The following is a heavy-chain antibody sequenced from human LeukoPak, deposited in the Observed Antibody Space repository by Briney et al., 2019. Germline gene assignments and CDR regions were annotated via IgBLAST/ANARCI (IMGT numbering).Heavy chain of an antibody. CDR3: AKEGFLAARPLDY. Sequence: GGSLRLSCAASGFTFSSYATSWVRQAPGKGLEWVSAISGSGGSTYYADSVEGRFAISRDNSKNTLYLQMNSLRAEDTAVYYCAKEGFLAARPLDYWGQGTLVTVSS. J-gene: IGHJ4*02. CDR2: ISGSGGST. V-gene: IGHV3-23*01. D-gene: IGHD6-6*01. CDR1: GFTFSSYA.